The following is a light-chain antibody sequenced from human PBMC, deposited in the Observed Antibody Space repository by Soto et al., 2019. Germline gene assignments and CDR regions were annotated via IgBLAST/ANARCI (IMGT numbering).Light chain of an antibody. CDR3: QQYGSSGT. CDR1: QSISSW. J-gene: IGKJ1*01. Sequence: DIQMTQSPSTLSASVGDRVTITCRASQSISSWLAWYQQKPGKAPKLLIYDASNLESGVPSRFSGSGSGTEFTLTISSLQPDDFAVYYCQQYGSSGTFGQGTKVDIK. V-gene: IGKV1-5*01. CDR2: DAS.